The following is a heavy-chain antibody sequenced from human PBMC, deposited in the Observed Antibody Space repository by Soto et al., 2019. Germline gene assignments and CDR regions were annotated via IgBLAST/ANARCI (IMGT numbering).Heavy chain of an antibody. J-gene: IGHJ2*01. D-gene: IGHD5-12*01. V-gene: IGHV1-69*01. Sequence: QVQLVQSGAELKQPGSSVKVSCEASGGSFSKKAISWVRQAPGQGLEWMGGINTKFGATNYAPKFQGRITITADESTNTVYMALSSLTSEDTAVYYCARGASSGFEYWYFDLWGRGTLVSVSS. CDR2: INTKFGAT. CDR3: ARGASSGFEYWYFDL. CDR1: GGSFSKKA.